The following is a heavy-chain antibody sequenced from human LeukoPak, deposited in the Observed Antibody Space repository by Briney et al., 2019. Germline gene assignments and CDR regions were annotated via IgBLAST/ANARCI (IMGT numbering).Heavy chain of an antibody. J-gene: IGHJ4*02. CDR2: ISSSSSYI. D-gene: IGHD6-19*01. CDR1: GFTFSSCS. CDR3: ARDAYSSGWDYYFDY. Sequence: GGSLRLSCAASGFTFSSCSMNWVRQAPGKGLEWVSSISSSSSYIYYADSVKGRFTISRDNAKNSLYLQMNSLRAEDTAVYYCARDAYSSGWDYYFDYWGQGTLVTVSS. V-gene: IGHV3-21*01.